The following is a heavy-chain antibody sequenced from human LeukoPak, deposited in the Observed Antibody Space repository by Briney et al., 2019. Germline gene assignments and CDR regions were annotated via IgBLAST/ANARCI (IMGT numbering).Heavy chain of an antibody. CDR1: GFTFNRHD. D-gene: IGHD5-24*01. CDR2: IGDDGDT. V-gene: IGHV3-13*01. CDR3: AIGRRDAYNFPSDY. Sequence: GGSLRLSCVASGFTFNRHDMHWVRQATGKGLEWVSAIGDDGDTYYAGSVKGRFTTSREKAKNSLYLQMNSLTAGDTAVYYCAIGRRDAYNFPSDYWGQGTLVTVSS. J-gene: IGHJ4*02.